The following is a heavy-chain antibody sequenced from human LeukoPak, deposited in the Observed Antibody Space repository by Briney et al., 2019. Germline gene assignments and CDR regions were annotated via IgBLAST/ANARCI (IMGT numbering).Heavy chain of an antibody. CDR1: GYIFSIYW. CDR3: ARRAGYCSGGSCEYFEY. J-gene: IGHJ4*02. V-gene: IGHV5-51*01. D-gene: IGHD2-15*01. CDR2: IYPGDSDT. Sequence: GDSLKISCKGSGYIFSIYWIAWVRQMPGRGLEWMGIIYPGDSDTRYSPSFQGQVTISADKSISTAYLQLSSLKASDTAIYYCARRAGYCSGGSCEYFEYWGQGTLVTVSS.